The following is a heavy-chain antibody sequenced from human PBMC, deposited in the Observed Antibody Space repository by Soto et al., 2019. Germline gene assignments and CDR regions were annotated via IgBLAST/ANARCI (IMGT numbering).Heavy chain of an antibody. Sequence: GASVKVSCKASGYTFTSYYMHWVRQAPGQGLEWMGIINPSGGSTSYAQKFQGRVTMTRDTSTSTDYMELSSLRSDDTAVYYCARSLSGYITHFDYWGQGTLVTVSS. CDR2: INPSGGST. CDR1: GYTFTSYY. D-gene: IGHD3-22*01. CDR3: ARSLSGYITHFDY. J-gene: IGHJ4*02. V-gene: IGHV1-46*01.